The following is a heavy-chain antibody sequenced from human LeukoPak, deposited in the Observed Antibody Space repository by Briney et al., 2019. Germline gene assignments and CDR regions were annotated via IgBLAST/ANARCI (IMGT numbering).Heavy chain of an antibody. CDR1: GGSISSYY. J-gene: IGHJ4*02. Sequence: SETLSLTCTVSGGSISSYYWSWIRQPPGKGLEWIGYIYNSGSTNYNPPLKSRVTISADTSKNQFSLNLSSVTAADTAVYYCARAPTSMVRGVGYFDYWGQGTLVTVSS. CDR2: IYNSGST. V-gene: IGHV4-59*01. CDR3: ARAPTSMVRGVGYFDY. D-gene: IGHD3-10*01.